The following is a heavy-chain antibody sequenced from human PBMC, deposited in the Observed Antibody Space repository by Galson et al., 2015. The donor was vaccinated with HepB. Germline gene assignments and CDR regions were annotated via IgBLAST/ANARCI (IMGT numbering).Heavy chain of an antibody. J-gene: IGHJ5*01. CDR2: ISNDGTIT. CDR1: GFTFSHYW. CDR3: ARVYSGWYWFDS. D-gene: IGHD6-19*01. V-gene: IGHV3-74*01. Sequence: SLRLSCAASGFTFSHYWMHWVRQVPGKGLAWVSVISNDGTITNYADSVKGRFTISRDNARNTVYLQMDSLRAEDTAVYYCARVYSGWYWFDSWGQGTLVTVSS.